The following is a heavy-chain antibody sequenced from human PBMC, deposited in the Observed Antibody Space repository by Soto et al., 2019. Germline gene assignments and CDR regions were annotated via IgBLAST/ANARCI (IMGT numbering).Heavy chain of an antibody. Sequence: RASVKVSCKASGYTFTSYDINWVRQATGQGLEWMGWMNPNSGNTGYAQKFQGRVTMTRNTSISTAYMELSSLRSEDTAVYYCARAEVGYYDLNYYYYGMDVWGQGXTVTVYS. CDR1: GYTFTSYD. D-gene: IGHD3-22*01. CDR3: ARAEVGYYDLNYYYYGMDV. CDR2: MNPNSGNT. V-gene: IGHV1-8*01. J-gene: IGHJ6*02.